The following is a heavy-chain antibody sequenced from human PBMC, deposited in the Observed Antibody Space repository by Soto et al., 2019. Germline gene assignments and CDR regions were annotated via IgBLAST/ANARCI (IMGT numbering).Heavy chain of an antibody. J-gene: IGHJ4*02. CDR2: ISGSGIST. V-gene: IGHV3-23*01. CDR3: AKEYEYSSGWERIDY. CDR1: GFNFSSYA. D-gene: IGHD6-19*01. Sequence: EVQLLESGGGLVQSGGSLRLSCAASGFNFSSYAMSWVRQAPGKGLEWVSAISGSGISTYYADSVKGRFTISRDNSKNTLYLQMNSLRAEDTAVYYCAKEYEYSSGWERIDYWGQGTLVTVSS.